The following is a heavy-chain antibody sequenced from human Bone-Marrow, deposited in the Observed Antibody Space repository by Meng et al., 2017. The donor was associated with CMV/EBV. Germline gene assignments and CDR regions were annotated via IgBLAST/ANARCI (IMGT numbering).Heavy chain of an antibody. Sequence: HITLKELRLTVHKPTPPPPTTRPFSAFSRSTGGGRSGSCRQPPGNALEWLALIEWDDDRRYSPSLKGRLTNTKNTSKNQVVLTMTNMDPVDTATYYCARPGLDTAMVEGWYFNLWGRGTLVTVSS. V-gene: IGHV2-5*02. J-gene: IGHJ2*01. CDR3: ARPGLDTAMVEGWYFNL. CDR2: IEWDDDR. D-gene: IGHD5-18*01. CDR1: AFSRSTGGGR.